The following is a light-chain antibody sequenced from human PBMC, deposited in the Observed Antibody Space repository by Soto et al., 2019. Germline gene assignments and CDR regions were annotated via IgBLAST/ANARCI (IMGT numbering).Light chain of an antibody. V-gene: IGKV3-15*01. CDR2: GAT. CDR1: QSVSGD. Sequence: IVMTQSPVTLSVSPGQRATLSCRASQSVSGDFAGYQQKAGQPPKLLIYGATTRANGIPARFSGSGSGTEFTLTISSLQSEDFAVYYCQQYKKWPLTFGGGTTVEN. J-gene: IGKJ4*01. CDR3: QQYKKWPLT.